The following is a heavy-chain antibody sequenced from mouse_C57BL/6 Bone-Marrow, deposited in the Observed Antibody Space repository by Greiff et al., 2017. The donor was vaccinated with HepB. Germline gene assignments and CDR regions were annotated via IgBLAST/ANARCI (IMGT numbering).Heavy chain of an antibody. CDR3: ARAGLYYFDY. CDR1: GFTFSDYY. CDR2: INYDGSST. Sequence: EVHLVESAGGLVQPGSSMKLSCTASGFTFSDYYMAWVRQVPEKGLEWVANINYDGSSTYYLDSLKSRFIISRDNAKNILYLQMSSLKSEDTATYYCARAGLYYFDYWGQGTTLTVSS. V-gene: IGHV5-16*01. D-gene: IGHD3-1*01. J-gene: IGHJ2*01.